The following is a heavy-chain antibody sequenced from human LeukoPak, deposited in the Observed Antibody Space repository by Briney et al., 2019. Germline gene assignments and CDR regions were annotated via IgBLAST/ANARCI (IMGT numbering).Heavy chain of an antibody. J-gene: IGHJ5*02. CDR2: IYSSGRT. CDR3: ARDLPSYYFDSGNMFDP. CDR1: GGSISNFY. Sequence: SETLSLTCTVSGGSISNFYWSWIRQPAGKGLEWIGRIYSSGRTNYNSSLKSRVAMSIDTSNDQFSLKLSSVTAADTAVYYCARDLPSYYFDSGNMFDPWGQGTLVTVSS. V-gene: IGHV4-4*07. D-gene: IGHD3-10*01.